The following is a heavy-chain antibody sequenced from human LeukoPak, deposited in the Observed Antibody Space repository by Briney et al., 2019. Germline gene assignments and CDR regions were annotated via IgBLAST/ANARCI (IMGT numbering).Heavy chain of an antibody. J-gene: IGHJ4*02. V-gene: IGHV1-18*01. CDR2: ISAYIGNT. CDR3: ARTGKDVVAARPNDY. D-gene: IGHD6-6*01. CDR1: GYTFTSYG. Sequence: ASVKVSCKASGYTFTSYGISWVRQAPGQGLEWMGWISAYIGNTNYAQKLQGRVTMTTDTSTSTAYMELRSLRSDDTAVYYCARTGKDVVAARPNDYWGQGTLVTVSS.